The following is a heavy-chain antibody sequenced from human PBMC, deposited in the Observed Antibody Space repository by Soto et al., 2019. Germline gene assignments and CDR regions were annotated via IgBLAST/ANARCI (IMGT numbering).Heavy chain of an antibody. CDR1: GYTFTTYD. CDR3: ARGMSVLMVYAVYYYYYGMDV. J-gene: IGHJ6*02. CDR2: MNPNSGNT. Sequence: ASVKVSCKASGYTFTTYDINWVRQATGQGLEWMGWMNPNSGNTGYAQKFQGRVTMTRNTSISTAYMELSSLRSEDTAVYYCARGMSVLMVYAVYYYYYGMDVWGQGTTVTVSS. V-gene: IGHV1-8*01. D-gene: IGHD2-8*01.